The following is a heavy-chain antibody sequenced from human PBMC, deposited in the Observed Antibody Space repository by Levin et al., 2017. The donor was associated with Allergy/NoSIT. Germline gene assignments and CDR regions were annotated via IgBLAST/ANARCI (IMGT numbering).Heavy chain of an antibody. V-gene: IGHV3-30*18. Sequence: GESLKISCAASGFTFSSYGMHWVRQAPGKGLEWVAVISYDGSNKYYADSVKGRFTISRDNSKNTLYLQMNSLRAEDTAVYYCAKDYAYSSGWYVDYWGQGTLVTVSS. CDR3: AKDYAYSSGWYVDY. J-gene: IGHJ4*02. CDR1: GFTFSSYG. D-gene: IGHD6-19*01. CDR2: ISYDGSNK.